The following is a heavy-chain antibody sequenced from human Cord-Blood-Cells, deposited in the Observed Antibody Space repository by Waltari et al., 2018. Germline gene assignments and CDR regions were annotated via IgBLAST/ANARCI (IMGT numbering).Heavy chain of an antibody. CDR2: INPNSGGT. J-gene: IGHJ4*02. CDR3: ARSQGIWETYFDY. Sequence: QVQLVQSGAEVKKPGASVKVSCKASGDTFTGYYMPWVGQVPGQGLEWMGWINPNSGGTNYAQKFQGWVTMTRDTSISTAYMELSRLRSDDTAVYYCARSQGIWETYFDYWGQGTLVTVSS. CDR1: GDTFTGYY. D-gene: IGHD1-26*01. V-gene: IGHV1-2*04.